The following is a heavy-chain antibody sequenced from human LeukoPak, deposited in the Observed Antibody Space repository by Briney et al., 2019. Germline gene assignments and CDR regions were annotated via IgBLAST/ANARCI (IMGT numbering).Heavy chain of an antibody. V-gene: IGHV3-23*01. CDR3: ARDFRASSNGEFVDY. CDR2: ITASGEKT. D-gene: IGHD2-8*01. Sequence: PGGSLRLSCEASGFTFSSCAMNWIRQTPGMGLEWVSIITASGEKTYYADSVKGRFTISRDNSRSTVYLQMNSLRVDDTAVYYCARDFRASSNGEFVDYWGPGILVTVSS. CDR1: GFTFSSCA. J-gene: IGHJ4*02.